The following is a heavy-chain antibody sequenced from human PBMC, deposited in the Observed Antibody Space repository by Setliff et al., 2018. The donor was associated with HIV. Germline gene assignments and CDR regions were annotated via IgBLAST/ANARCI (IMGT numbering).Heavy chain of an antibody. V-gene: IGHV4-59*01. Sequence: PSETLSLTCTVSGGSISSYYWSWIRQPPGKGLEWIGYIYYSGSTNYNPSLKSRVTISVDTSKNQFSLKLSSVTAADTAVYYCASGPTYYYYYLDVWGRGATVTVSS. J-gene: IGHJ6*03. CDR2: IYYSGST. CDR1: GGSISSYY. CDR3: ASGPTYYYYYLDV.